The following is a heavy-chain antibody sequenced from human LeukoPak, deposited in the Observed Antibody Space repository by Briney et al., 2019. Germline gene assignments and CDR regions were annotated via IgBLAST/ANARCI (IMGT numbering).Heavy chain of an antibody. CDR3: AKGVGYCSSTSCPLDY. CDR1: EFTFDNYA. V-gene: IGHV3-9*01. D-gene: IGHD2-2*01. J-gene: IGHJ4*02. CDR2: ISWNSGSI. Sequence: GGSLRLSCAASEFTFDNYAMHWVRQAPGKGLEWVSGISWNSGSIGYADSVKGRFTISRDNAKNSLYLQMNSLRAEDTALYYCAKGVGYCSSTSCPLDYWGQGTLVTVSS.